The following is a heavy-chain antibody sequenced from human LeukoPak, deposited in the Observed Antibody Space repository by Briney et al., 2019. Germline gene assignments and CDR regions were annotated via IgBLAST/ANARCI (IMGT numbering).Heavy chain of an antibody. D-gene: IGHD4-17*01. CDR1: GFTFSSFS. V-gene: IGHV3-48*04. J-gene: IGHJ4*02. Sequence: VGSLRLSCAASGFTFSSFSMNWVRQAPGKGLEWISYITSSSGSTYYADSVKGRFTISRDNAKNSLYLQMNSLRAEDTAVYYCARVIGSYGDSAFWGQGTLVTVSS. CDR3: ARVIGSYGDSAF. CDR2: ITSSSGST.